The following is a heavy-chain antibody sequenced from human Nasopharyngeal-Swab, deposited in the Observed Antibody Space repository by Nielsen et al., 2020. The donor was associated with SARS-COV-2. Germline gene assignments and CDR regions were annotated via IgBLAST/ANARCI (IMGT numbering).Heavy chain of an antibody. Sequence: GGSLRLSCAPSGFTFSSYTMHWVRQAPGKGLVWVPRIKSDGSDINYADSVKGRFTISRDNAKNTLYLQMHSLRAEDTAVYYCARGASTLSNWYFDLWGRGTLVRVSS. V-gene: IGHV3-74*01. CDR1: GFTFSSYT. J-gene: IGHJ2*01. D-gene: IGHD2-2*01. CDR3: ARGASTLSNWYFDL. CDR2: IKSDGSDI.